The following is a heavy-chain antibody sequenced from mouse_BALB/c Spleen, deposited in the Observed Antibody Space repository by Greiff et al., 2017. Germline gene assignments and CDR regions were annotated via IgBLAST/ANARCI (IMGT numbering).Heavy chain of an antibody. D-gene: IGHD2-1*01. Sequence: QVQLQQPGAELVKPGASVKLSCKASGYTFTSYWMHWVKQRPGQGLEWIGEINPSNGRTNYNEKFKSKATLTVDKSSSTAYMQLSSLTSEDSAVYYCARSNGNYTFDYWGQGTTLTVSS. J-gene: IGHJ2*01. CDR2: INPSNGRT. V-gene: IGHV1S81*02. CDR1: GYTFTSYW. CDR3: ARSNGNYTFDY.